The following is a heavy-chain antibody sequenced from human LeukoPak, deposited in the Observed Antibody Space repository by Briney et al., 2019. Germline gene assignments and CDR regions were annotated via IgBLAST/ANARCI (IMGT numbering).Heavy chain of an antibody. V-gene: IGHV5-51*01. J-gene: IGHJ3*02. Sequence: GESLKISCKGSGYSFTSYWIGWVRQMPGKGLEWMGIIYPGDSDTRYSPSFQGQVTISADKSISTAYLQWSSLKASDTAMYYCARPPGDSSLEQGAFDIWGQGTMVTVSS. CDR2: IYPGDSDT. CDR3: ARPPGDSSLEQGAFDI. CDR1: GYSFTSYW. D-gene: IGHD6-13*01.